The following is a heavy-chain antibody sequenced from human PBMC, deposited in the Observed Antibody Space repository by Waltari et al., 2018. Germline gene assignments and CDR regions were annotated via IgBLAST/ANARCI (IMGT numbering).Heavy chain of an antibody. V-gene: IGHV1-69*11. D-gene: IGHD3-16*01. CDR3: ARDLSGGSFPYYGMDV. Sequence: KPGSSVKVFCDVSGGTFSNYAISWVRQAPGQGLEWMGRIFTALTTALYAPRFQGRITIKADESTGSGYMQLSSLGSEDTAVYYCARDLSGGSFPYYGMDVWGQGTAVTVSS. J-gene: IGHJ6*02. CDR2: IFTALTTA. CDR1: GGTFSNYA.